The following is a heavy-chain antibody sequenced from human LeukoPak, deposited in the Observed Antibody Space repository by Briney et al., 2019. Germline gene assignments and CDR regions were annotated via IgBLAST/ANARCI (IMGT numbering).Heavy chain of an antibody. V-gene: IGHV3-7*01. D-gene: IGHD3-16*01. Sequence: GGGLGLSYGSSGFTFTNYWVTGVRRARGRGPEGVGHIKQDGSQENYMDAAEGRFTISRDNDKKSLYLQMNSQRAEDRAVYYCARRGGPTDYWGQGTLVTVSP. CDR1: GFTFTNYW. CDR2: IKQDGSQE. J-gene: IGHJ4*02. CDR3: ARRGGPTDY.